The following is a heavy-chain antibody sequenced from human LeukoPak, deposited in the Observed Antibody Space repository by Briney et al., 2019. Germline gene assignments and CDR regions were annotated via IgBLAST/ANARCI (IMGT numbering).Heavy chain of an antibody. CDR2: IFPGDSDT. V-gene: IGHV5-51*01. CDR1: GYSFTTHW. J-gene: IGHJ4*02. Sequence: GESLKISCKGSGYSFTTHWIGWVRQMPGKGLEWMGIIFPGDSDTRYSPSFQGQVTISADKSISTAYLQWSSLKASDTAIYYCARSSGVSGSYDYWGQGTLLTVSS. D-gene: IGHD1-26*01. CDR3: ARSSGVSGSYDY.